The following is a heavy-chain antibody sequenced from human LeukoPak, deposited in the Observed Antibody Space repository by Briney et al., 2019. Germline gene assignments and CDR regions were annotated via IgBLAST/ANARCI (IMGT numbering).Heavy chain of an antibody. CDR3: ARTDSFSLLLWFGELAAFDI. D-gene: IGHD3-10*01. CDR1: GYTFTSYG. V-gene: IGHV1-18*01. Sequence: RWASVKVSCKASGYTFTSYGISWVRQAPGQGLEWMGWISAYNGNTNYAQKLQGRVTMTTDTSTSTAYMELRSLRSDDTAVYHCARTDSFSLLLWFGELAAFDIWGQGTMVTVPS. J-gene: IGHJ3*02. CDR2: ISAYNGNT.